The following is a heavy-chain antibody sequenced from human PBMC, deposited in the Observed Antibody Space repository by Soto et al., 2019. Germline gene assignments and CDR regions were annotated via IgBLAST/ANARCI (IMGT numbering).Heavy chain of an antibody. CDR1: GDPITSYF. V-gene: IGHV4-4*07. Sequence: QVQLQESGPGLVKPSETLSLICTVSGDPITSYFWTWLRQPAGKGLEWIGHVFPGGPTSPNSSLQSRVSLSIDTSTIQFSLTLPSVTAADTAVYYCARTLSGFTYGSRQFYFDYWGQGTLVTVSS. D-gene: IGHD3-10*01. CDR3: ARTLSGFTYGSRQFYFDY. J-gene: IGHJ4*02. CDR2: VFPGGPT.